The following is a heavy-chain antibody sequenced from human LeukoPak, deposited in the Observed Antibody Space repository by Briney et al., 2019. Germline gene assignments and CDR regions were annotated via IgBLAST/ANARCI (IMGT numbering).Heavy chain of an antibody. D-gene: IGHD3-9*01. J-gene: IGHJ6*03. Sequence: GGSLRLSCAASGFTFSSYSMNWVRQAPGKGLEGVSSISSSSSYIYYADSVKGRFTISRDNAKNSLYLQMNSLRAEDTAGYYCARDMGYYDILTGYPYYYYMDVWGKGTTVTVSS. CDR3: ARDMGYYDILTGYPYYYYMDV. V-gene: IGHV3-21*01. CDR1: GFTFSSYS. CDR2: ISSSSSYI.